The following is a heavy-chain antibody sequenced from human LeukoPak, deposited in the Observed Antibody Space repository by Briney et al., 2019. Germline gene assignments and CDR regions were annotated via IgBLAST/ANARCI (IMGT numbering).Heavy chain of an antibody. D-gene: IGHD3-22*01. Sequence: GGSLRLSCAASGFTFSTYWMSWVRQAPGKGLEWVANINQDGSEKYSVDSVKGRFTISRDNAESSLYLQMNSLRADDTAVYYCARDRALYDSRRGYYYTEDDYWGQGTLVTVSS. J-gene: IGHJ4*02. V-gene: IGHV3-7*01. CDR1: GFTFSTYW. CDR3: ARDRALYDSRRGYYYTEDDY. CDR2: INQDGSEK.